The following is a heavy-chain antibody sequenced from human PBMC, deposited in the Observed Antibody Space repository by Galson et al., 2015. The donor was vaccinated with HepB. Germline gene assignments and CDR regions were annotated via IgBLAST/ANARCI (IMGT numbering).Heavy chain of an antibody. J-gene: IGHJ4*02. CDR1: GYTFTSYY. D-gene: IGHD7-27*01. CDR3: ARDKARRGWGSDLDY. V-gene: IGHV1-46*01. CDR2: INPSGGST. Sequence: SVKVSCKATGYTFTSYYMHWVRQAPGQGLEWMGIINPSGGSTSYAQKFQGRVTMTRDTSTSTVYMELSSLRSEDTAVYYCARDKARRGWGSDLDYWGQGTLFTVSS.